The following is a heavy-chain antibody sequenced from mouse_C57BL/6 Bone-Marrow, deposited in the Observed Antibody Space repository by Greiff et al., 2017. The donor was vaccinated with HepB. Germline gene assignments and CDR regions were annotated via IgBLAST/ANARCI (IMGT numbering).Heavy chain of an antibody. CDR2: IRSKSNNYAT. J-gene: IGHJ3*01. V-gene: IGHV10-1*01. CDR3: VRHGCGFTVPFAY. CDR1: GFSFNTYA. Sequence: DVKLVESGGGLVQPKGSLKLSCAASGFSFNTYAMNWVRQAPGKGLEWVARIRSKSNNYATYYADSVKDRFTISRDDSESMLYLQMNNLKTEDTAMYDCVRHGCGFTVPFAYWGQGTLVTVSA. D-gene: IGHD1-1*01.